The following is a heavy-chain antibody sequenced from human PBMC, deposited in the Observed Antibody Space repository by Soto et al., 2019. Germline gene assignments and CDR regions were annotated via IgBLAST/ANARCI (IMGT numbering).Heavy chain of an antibody. Sequence: QVQLVQSGAEVKKPGSSVKVSCKASGGTFSSYAISWVRQAPGQGLEWMGGIIPIFGTANYAQKFQGRVTITADESTSTVYMELSSLRSEDTAVYYCARVGYYGSGSFRHLMDVWGQGTTVTVSS. CDR1: GGTFSSYA. CDR2: IIPIFGTA. J-gene: IGHJ6*02. V-gene: IGHV1-69*12. D-gene: IGHD3-10*01. CDR3: ARVGYYGSGSFRHLMDV.